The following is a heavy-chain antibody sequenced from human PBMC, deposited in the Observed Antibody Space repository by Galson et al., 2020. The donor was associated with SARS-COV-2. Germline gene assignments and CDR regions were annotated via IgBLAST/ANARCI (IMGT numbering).Heavy chain of an antibody. CDR2: IYTSGST. CDR1: GGSISSYY. CDR3: ARVWPLGGLQGVVDP. Sequence: PSETLSLTCTVSGGSISSYYWSWIRQPAGKGLEWIGRIYTSGSTNYNPSLKSRVTMSVDTSKNQLSLKLSSVTAADTAVYYCARVWPLGGLQGVVDPWGQGTLVTVSS. D-gene: IGHD4-4*01. J-gene: IGHJ5*02. V-gene: IGHV4-4*07.